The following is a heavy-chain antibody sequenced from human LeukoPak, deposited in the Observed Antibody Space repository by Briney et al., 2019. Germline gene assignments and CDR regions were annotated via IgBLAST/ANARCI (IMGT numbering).Heavy chain of an antibody. J-gene: IGHJ4*02. CDR2: ISYDGSNK. CDR1: GFTFSSYG. V-gene: IGHV3-30*18. Sequence: GRSLRLSCAASGFTFSSYGMPWVRQAPGKGLEWVAVISYDGSNKYYADSVKGRFTISRDNSKNTLYLQMNSLRAEDTAVYYCAKDAFGYALDYWGQGTLVTVSS. CDR3: AKDAFGYALDY. D-gene: IGHD5-12*01.